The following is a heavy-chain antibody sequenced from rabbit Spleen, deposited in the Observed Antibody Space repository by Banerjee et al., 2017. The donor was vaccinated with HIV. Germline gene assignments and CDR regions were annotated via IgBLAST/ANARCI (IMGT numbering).Heavy chain of an antibody. V-gene: IGHV1S40*01. Sequence: QSLEESGGDLVKPGASLTLTCTASGFSFSSNYYMCWVRQAPGKGLEWIACIYTGSSGYTYYATWATGRFTCSKTSSTTVTLRMTSLTAADRATYFCARDLVGVIGWNFYLWGPGTLVTVS. J-gene: IGHJ4*01. D-gene: IGHD1-1*01. CDR1: GFSFSSNYY. CDR3: ARDLVGVIGWNFYL. CDR2: IYTGSSGYT.